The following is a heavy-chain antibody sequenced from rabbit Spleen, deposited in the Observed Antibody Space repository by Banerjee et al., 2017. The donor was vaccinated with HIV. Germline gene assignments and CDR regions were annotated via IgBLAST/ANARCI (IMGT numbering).Heavy chain of an antibody. CDR1: GFSFNKNYV. J-gene: IGHJ6*01. D-gene: IGHD1-1*01. Sequence: QEQLVEFGGGLVQPEGSLTLTCKASGFSFNKNYVMCWVCQAPGKGLEWIACINPNTGNSVYASWAKGPFTISKTSSTTVTLQMTSLTAADTATYFCARDTATSFSTYSMDLWGQGTLVTVS. V-gene: IGHV1S45*01. CDR2: INPNTGNS. CDR3: ARDTATSFSTYSMDL.